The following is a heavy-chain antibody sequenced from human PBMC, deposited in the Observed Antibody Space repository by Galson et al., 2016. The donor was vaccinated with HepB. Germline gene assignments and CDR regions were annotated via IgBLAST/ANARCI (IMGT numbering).Heavy chain of an antibody. CDR2: ISSSGNAI. Sequence: SLSLSCAASGFTFSDYYLTWIRQAPGKGLEWVSYISSSGNAIYYADTVKGRFTISRDNAKNSLYLQMSSLMADDTAVYYCASGPSKSYYYYGLDVWGQGTTVAVSS. J-gene: IGHJ6*02. V-gene: IGHV3-11*01. CDR3: ASGPSKSYYYYGLDV. CDR1: GFTFSDYY.